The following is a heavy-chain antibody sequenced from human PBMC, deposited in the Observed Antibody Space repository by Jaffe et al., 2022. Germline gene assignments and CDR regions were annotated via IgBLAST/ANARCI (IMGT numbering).Heavy chain of an antibody. CDR3: AKEWGILPRGMVDS. CDR2: ISGSATNI. D-gene: IGHD2-15*01. Sequence: EVQVLESGGGLVQPGGSLRLSCAASGFTSGFTFSMYAMSWVRQAPGKGLEWVSGISGSATNIYYRNSVKGRFTISRDNSKNTLYLQMNSVRAEDTAVYRCAKEWGILPRGMVDSWGQGTLVTVSS. J-gene: IGHJ4*02. V-gene: IGHV3-23*01. CDR1: GFTFSMYA.